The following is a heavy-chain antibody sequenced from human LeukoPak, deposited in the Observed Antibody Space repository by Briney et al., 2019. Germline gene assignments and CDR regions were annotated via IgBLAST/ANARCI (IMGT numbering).Heavy chain of an antibody. Sequence: SETLSLTCTVSGGSISSYYWSWIRQPPGKGLEWIGYIYYSGSTNYNPSLKSRVTISVDTSKNQFSLKLSSVTAADTDVYYCAREGRRSDCSSTSCYAKLYNWFDPWGQGTLVTVSS. J-gene: IGHJ5*02. CDR2: IYYSGST. V-gene: IGHV4-59*01. D-gene: IGHD2-2*01. CDR1: GGSISSYY. CDR3: AREGRRSDCSSTSCYAKLYNWFDP.